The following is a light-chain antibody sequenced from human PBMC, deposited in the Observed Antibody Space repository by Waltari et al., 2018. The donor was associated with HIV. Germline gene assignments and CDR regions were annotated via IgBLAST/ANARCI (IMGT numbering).Light chain of an antibody. J-gene: IGKJ4*01. CDR3: QQSYTSLPT. CDR2: AAS. CDR1: QSISNY. V-gene: IGKV1-39*01. Sequence: DIQMTQSPSSLSASVGDRVTITCRASQSISNYLHWYQQKPGKAPNLLIYAASSLQSGVPSRFSGSRSGTDFTLTISSLQPEDFATYYCQQSYTSLPTFDGGTKVEIK.